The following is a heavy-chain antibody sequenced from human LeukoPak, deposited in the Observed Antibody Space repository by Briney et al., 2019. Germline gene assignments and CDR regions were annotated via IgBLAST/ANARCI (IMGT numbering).Heavy chain of an antibody. Sequence: PGGSLRLSCAASGFMFSSYWMSGVRQAPGKGLEWVADIKQDESERYTVDSVKGRFTISRDNAKNSVYLQMNSLRAEDTAVYYCARDLARLVEPYYFDYWGQGTLVTVSS. D-gene: IGHD2-8*02. CDR2: IKQDESER. CDR3: ARDLARLVEPYYFDY. V-gene: IGHV3-7*03. CDR1: GFMFSSYW. J-gene: IGHJ4*02.